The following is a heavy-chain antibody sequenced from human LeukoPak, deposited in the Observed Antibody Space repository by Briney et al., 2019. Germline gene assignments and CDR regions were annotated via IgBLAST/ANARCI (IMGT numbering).Heavy chain of an antibody. V-gene: IGHV3-23*01. D-gene: IGHD3-9*01. CDR3: ATQKPYYDILTGYYILGD. CDR1: GFTFSSYG. CDR2: ISGSGGST. J-gene: IGHJ4*02. Sequence: GGSLRLSCAASGFTFSSYGMSWVRQAPGKGLEWVSAISGSGGSTYYADSVKGRFTISRDNSKNTLYLQMNSLRAEDTAVYYCATQKPYYDILTGYYILGDWGQGTLVTVSS.